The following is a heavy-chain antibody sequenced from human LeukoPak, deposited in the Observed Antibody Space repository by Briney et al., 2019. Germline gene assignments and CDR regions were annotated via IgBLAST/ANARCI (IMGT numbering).Heavy chain of an antibody. D-gene: IGHD2-15*01. V-gene: IGHV4-38-2*02. CDR1: GYSISSGYY. CDR3: ARLVWYGYYFDY. Sequence: SETLSLTCTVSGYSISSGYYWGWIRQPPGKGLEWIGSIYHSGSTYYNPSLKSRVTISVDTSKNQFSLKLSSVTAADTAVYYCARLVWYGYYFDYWGQGTLVTVSS. CDR2: IYHSGST. J-gene: IGHJ4*02.